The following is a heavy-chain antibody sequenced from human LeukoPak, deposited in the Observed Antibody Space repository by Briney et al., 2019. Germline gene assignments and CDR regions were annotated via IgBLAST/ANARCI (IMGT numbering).Heavy chain of an antibody. CDR1: GYTFTGYY. V-gene: IGHV1-2*02. CDR2: INPNSGGT. Sequence: ASVKVSCKASGYTFTGYYMHWVRQAPGQGLEWMGWINPNSGGTNYAQKFQGRVTMTRDTSISTAYMELSRLRSDDTAVYYCARVPGRWDGQQPNPFDYWGQGTLATVSS. J-gene: IGHJ4*02. CDR3: ARVPGRWDGQQPNPFDY. D-gene: IGHD6-13*01.